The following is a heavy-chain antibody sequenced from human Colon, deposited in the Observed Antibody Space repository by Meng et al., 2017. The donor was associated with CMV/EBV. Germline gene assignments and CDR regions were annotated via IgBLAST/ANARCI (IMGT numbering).Heavy chain of an antibody. V-gene: IGHV1-8*02. J-gene: IGHJ6*02. CDR1: GYTFNTYG. CDR3: ARGQRRGGYYGMDV. Sequence: ASVKVSCKPSGYTFNTYGVTWVRQAPGQGLEWMGWMNPNSGNTGYAQKFQGRVTMTRNTSISTAYMELSSLRSEDTAVYYCARGQRRGGYYGMDVWGQGTTVTVSS. CDR2: MNPNSGNT. D-gene: IGHD2-2*01.